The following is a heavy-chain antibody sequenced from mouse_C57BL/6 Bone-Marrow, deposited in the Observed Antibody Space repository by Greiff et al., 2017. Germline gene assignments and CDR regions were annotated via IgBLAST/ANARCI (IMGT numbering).Heavy chain of an antibody. Sequence: QVQLKESGAELAKPGASVKISCKASGYAFSSSWMNWVKQRPGQGLEVIGRIYPGDGDTNYNGKFKGKATLTADKSSSTAYMQLSSLTSEDSAVYFCASEQLRLELDYWGQGTSVTVSS. CDR1: GYAFSSSW. D-gene: IGHD3-2*02. V-gene: IGHV1-82*01. CDR3: ASEQLRLELDY. CDR2: IYPGDGDT. J-gene: IGHJ4*01.